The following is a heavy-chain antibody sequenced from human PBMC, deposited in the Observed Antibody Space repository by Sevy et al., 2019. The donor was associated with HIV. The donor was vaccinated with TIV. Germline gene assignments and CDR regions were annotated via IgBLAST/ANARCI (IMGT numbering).Heavy chain of an antibody. D-gene: IGHD6-19*01. CDR2: IWYDGSNK. J-gene: IGHJ4*02. CDR1: GFTYNGYG. CDR3: ARESIAVAGIGYYFHY. Sequence: GGSLRLSCAASGFTYNGYGMYWVRQAPGKGLEWVAVIWYDGSNKEYADSVKGRFTISRDNSKNTLYLQMNNLRAEDTAVYYCARESIAVAGIGYYFHYWGQGTLVTVSS. V-gene: IGHV3-33*07.